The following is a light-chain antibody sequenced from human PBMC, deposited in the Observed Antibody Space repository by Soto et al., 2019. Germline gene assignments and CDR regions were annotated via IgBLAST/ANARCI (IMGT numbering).Light chain of an antibody. J-gene: IGKJ2*01. Sequence: EIVMTQSPGTLSLSPGERATISCRASQVVGSRYLAWYHQKSGQAPRLLIYGASSRATGIPDRFSGSGSGTDFTLTISRLEPEDVGLYYCTHFSSSIAPTFGQGTKLEIK. CDR3: THFSSSIAPT. V-gene: IGKV3-20*01. CDR2: GAS. CDR1: QVVGSRY.